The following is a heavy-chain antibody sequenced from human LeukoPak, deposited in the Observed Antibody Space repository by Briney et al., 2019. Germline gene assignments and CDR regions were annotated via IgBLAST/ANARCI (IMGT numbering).Heavy chain of an antibody. Sequence: GESLKISCKGSGSSFTSYWIGWVRQIPGKGLEWTRIIYPGDSDTTYSPSFQGQLTISADKSISTAYLQWSSLKASDTAMYYCARLGDDTVVTDYYYYGMDVWGQGTTVTVSS. CDR3: ARLGDDTVVTDYYYYGMDV. CDR1: GSSFTSYW. CDR2: IYPGDSDT. J-gene: IGHJ6*02. V-gene: IGHV5-51*01. D-gene: IGHD4-23*01.